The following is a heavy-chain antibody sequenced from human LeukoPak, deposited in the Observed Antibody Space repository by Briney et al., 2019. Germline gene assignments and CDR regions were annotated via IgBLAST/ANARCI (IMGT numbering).Heavy chain of an antibody. CDR2: ISWNSGSI. V-gene: IGHV3-9*03. CDR3: ARRQSTIFGVAYDAFDI. D-gene: IGHD3-3*01. Sequence: PGGSLRLFCAASGFTFDDYAMHWVRQAPGKGLEWVAGISWNSGSIGYADSVKGRFTISRDNAKNSLYLQMNSLRAEDMALYYCARRQSTIFGVAYDAFDIWGQGTMVTVSS. CDR1: GFTFDDYA. J-gene: IGHJ3*02.